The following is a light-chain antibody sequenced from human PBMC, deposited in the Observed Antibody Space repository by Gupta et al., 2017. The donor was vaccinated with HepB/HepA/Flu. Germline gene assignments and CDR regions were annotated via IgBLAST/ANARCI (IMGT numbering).Light chain of an antibody. CDR3: TSYTSSSTWV. Sequence: QSALTQPASVSGSHGQSITISCHGTSSDVGGYNYVSWYHQHPGKAPKLMIYDVSNRPSGVSNRFSGSKSGNTASLTISGLQAEDEADYFCTSYTSSSTWVFGGGTKLTVL. CDR2: DVS. J-gene: IGLJ3*02. V-gene: IGLV2-14*01. CDR1: SSDVGGYNY.